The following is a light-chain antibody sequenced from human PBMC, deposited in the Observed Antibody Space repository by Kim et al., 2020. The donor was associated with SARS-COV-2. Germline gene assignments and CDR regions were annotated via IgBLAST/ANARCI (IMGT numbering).Light chain of an antibody. V-gene: IGKV3-15*01. Sequence: EMAVTQSPATPSVSPGERATLSCRASQSVGTNLAWYQQRPGQAPRLLIYSASIRAIGIPARFSGSGSGTDFTLTISSLQSEDLAVYYCQQYDDWPPWTFGQGTKVDIK. J-gene: IGKJ1*01. CDR1: QSVGTN. CDR3: QQYDDWPPWT. CDR2: SAS.